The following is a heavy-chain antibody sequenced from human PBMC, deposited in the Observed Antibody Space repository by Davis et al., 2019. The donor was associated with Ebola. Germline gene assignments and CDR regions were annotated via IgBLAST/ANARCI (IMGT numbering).Heavy chain of an antibody. CDR3: ARFQRVDGYNHIDY. CDR2: IYPGDSDT. CDR1: GYIFTSSW. Sequence: GESLKISCKGSGYIFTSSWVGWVRQMPGKGLEWMGIIYPGDSDTTYSPSFQGQVTISADKSISTAYLQWSSLKASDTAIYYCARFQRVDGYNHIDYWGQGTLVTVSS. V-gene: IGHV5-51*01. J-gene: IGHJ4*02. D-gene: IGHD5-24*01.